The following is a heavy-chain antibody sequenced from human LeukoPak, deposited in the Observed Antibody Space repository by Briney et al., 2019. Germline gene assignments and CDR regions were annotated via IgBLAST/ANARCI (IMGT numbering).Heavy chain of an antibody. CDR3: AWGVVPAAIGY. J-gene: IGHJ4*02. CDR2: ISGSGGST. CDR1: GFPVNKYE. D-gene: IGHD2-2*01. V-gene: IGHV3-23*01. Sequence: PGGSLRLSCAASGFPVNKYEIHWVRQAPGKGLEWVSAISGSGGSTYYADSVKGRFTISRDNSKNTLYLQMNSLRAEDTAVYYCAWGVVPAAIGYWGQGTLVTVSS.